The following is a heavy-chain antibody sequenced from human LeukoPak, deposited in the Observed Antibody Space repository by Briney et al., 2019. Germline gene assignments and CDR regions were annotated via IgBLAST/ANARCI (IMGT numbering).Heavy chain of an antibody. V-gene: IGHV3-64*01. Sequence: PGGSLRLSCAASGFNFINSAMHWVRQAPGKGLEYVSGIARNGGSTYYTSSVKGRFTISRDDSKNTLYLQMGSLRPEDMAVYYCARGGVWQQLAVDYWGQGTLVTVSS. J-gene: IGHJ4*02. CDR2: IARNGGST. CDR1: GFNFINSA. D-gene: IGHD6-13*01. CDR3: ARGGVWQQLAVDY.